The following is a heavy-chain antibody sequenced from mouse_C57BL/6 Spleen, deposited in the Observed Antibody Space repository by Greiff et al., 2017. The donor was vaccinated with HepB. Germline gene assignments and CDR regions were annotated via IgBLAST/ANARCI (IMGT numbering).Heavy chain of an antibody. CDR1: GYSFTGYY. J-gene: IGHJ3*01. CDR3: ARRDYDYPFFAY. CDR2: INPSTGGT. D-gene: IGHD2-4*01. V-gene: IGHV1-42*01. Sequence: EVQLQQSGPELVKPGASVKISCKASGYSFTGYYMNWVKQSPEKSLEWIGEINPSTGGTTYNQKFKAKATLTVDKSSSTAYMQLKSLTSEDSAVYYCARRDYDYPFFAYWGQGTLVTVSA.